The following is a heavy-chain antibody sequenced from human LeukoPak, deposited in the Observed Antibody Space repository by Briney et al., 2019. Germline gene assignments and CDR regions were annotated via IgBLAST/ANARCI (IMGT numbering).Heavy chain of an antibody. D-gene: IGHD5-24*01. CDR1: GGSISSYY. J-gene: IGHJ4*02. CDR3: ARGGGGYPFDY. V-gene: IGHV4-59*01. CDR2: IYYSGST. Sequence: PSETLSLTCTVSGGSISSYYWSWIRQPPGKGLEWIGYIYYSGSTNYNPSLKSRVTISVDTSKNQFSLKLSSVTAADTAVYYYARGGGGYPFDYWGQGTLVTVSS.